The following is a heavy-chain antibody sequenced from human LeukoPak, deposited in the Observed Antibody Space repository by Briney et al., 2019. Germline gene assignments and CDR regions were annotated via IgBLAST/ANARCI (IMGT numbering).Heavy chain of an antibody. V-gene: IGHV2-70*04. CDR3: ARMAYCGGDCYPPPFDY. J-gene: IGHJ4*02. CDR2: IDWDDDK. Sequence: SGPALVKPTQTLTLTCTFSGFSLSTSGMRVSWIRQTPGKALEWLARIDWDDDKFYSTSLKTRLTISKDTSKNQVVLTMTNMDPVDTATYYCARMAYCGGDCYPPPFDYWGQGTPVTVSS. CDR1: GFSLSTSGMR. D-gene: IGHD2-21*02.